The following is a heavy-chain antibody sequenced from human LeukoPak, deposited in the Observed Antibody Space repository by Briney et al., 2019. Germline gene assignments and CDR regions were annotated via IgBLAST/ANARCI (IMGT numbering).Heavy chain of an antibody. D-gene: IGHD2-21*02. Sequence: GEPLKISCKGSGYGFTSYWIGWVRQMPGKGLEWMGIIYPGDSDTRYSPSFQGQVTISADKSISTAYLQWSSLKASDTAMYYCARQQSSPYGGGDCYIDYWGQGTLVTVSS. CDR2: IYPGDSDT. CDR1: GYGFTSYW. J-gene: IGHJ4*02. V-gene: IGHV5-51*01. CDR3: ARQQSSPYGGGDCYIDY.